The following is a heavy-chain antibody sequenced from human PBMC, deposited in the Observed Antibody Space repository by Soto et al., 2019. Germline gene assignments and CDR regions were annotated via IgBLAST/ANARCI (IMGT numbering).Heavy chain of an antibody. Sequence: PGGSLRLSCEASGFTFTSDSISLVRQAPGKGLEWVSSISSHGRDIFYADSVKGRFTISRDNAKDSLHLQMNSLTGEDSAVYYCARGAALAGKLDLWGQGTLVTVSS. V-gene: IGHV3-21*06. CDR1: GFTFTSDS. J-gene: IGHJ4*02. D-gene: IGHD6-19*01. CDR3: ARGAALAGKLDL. CDR2: ISSHGRDI.